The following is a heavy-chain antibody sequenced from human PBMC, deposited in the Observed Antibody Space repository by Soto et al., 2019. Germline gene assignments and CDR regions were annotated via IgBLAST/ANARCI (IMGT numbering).Heavy chain of an antibody. CDR1: GGTFSSYA. J-gene: IGHJ6*02. CDR3: ASHCGGDCYTAYYYYYGMDV. D-gene: IGHD2-21*02. V-gene: IGHV1-69*12. CDR2: IIPLFGTA. Sequence: QVQLVQSGAEVKKPGSSVKVSCKASGGTFSSYAISWVRQAPGQGLEWMGGIIPLFGTANYAQKFQGRVTITADESTSTAYMELSSLRSEDTAVYYCASHCGGDCYTAYYYYYGMDVWGQGTTVTVSS.